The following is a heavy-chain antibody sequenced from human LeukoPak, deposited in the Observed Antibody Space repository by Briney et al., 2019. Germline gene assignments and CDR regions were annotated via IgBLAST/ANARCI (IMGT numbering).Heavy chain of an antibody. CDR1: GGSISSYY. D-gene: IGHD3-22*01. CDR2: IYYSGNT. Sequence: PSETLSLTCTVSGGSISSYYWSWIRQPPGKGLEWIGYIYYSGNTNYNPSPKSRVTISVDTSKNQFSLKLSSVTAADTAVYYCASYDSSGASGYWGQGTLVTVSS. V-gene: IGHV4-59*08. J-gene: IGHJ4*02. CDR3: ASYDSSGASGY.